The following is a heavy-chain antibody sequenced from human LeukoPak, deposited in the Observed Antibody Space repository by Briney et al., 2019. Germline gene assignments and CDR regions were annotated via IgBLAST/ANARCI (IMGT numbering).Heavy chain of an antibody. Sequence: SGGSLRLSCAASGFTFSNYSMHWVRQAPGKGLEWVAVISHDGSNKYYGDSVKGRFTISRDNSKNTLFLQMNSLRAEDTAVYYCAKDWSRGRANTICYFEYWGQGTLVTVSS. CDR2: ISHDGSNK. CDR1: GFTFSNYS. CDR3: AKDWSRGRANTICYFEY. V-gene: IGHV3-30*18. J-gene: IGHJ4*02. D-gene: IGHD3-9*01.